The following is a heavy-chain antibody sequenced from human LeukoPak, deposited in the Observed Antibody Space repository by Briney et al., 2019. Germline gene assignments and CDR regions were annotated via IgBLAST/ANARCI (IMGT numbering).Heavy chain of an antibody. V-gene: IGHV3-7*01. Sequence: PGGSLRLSCAASGFTFSDYYMSWIRQAPGKGLEWVANIKQDGSEKYYVDSVKGRFTISRDNAKNSLYLQMNSLRAEDTAVYYCARTGLTYYYDSSGYYSYYFDYWGQGTLVTVSS. CDR1: GFTFSDYY. D-gene: IGHD3-22*01. CDR2: IKQDGSEK. J-gene: IGHJ4*02. CDR3: ARTGLTYYYDSSGYYSYYFDY.